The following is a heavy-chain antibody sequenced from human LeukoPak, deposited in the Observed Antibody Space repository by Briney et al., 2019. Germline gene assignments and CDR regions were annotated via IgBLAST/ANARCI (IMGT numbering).Heavy chain of an antibody. Sequence: ASVKVSCKASGYTFTSYGISWVRQAPGQGLEWMGWISAYNGNTNYAQKLQGRVTMTTDTSTSTAYVELRSLRSDDTAVYYCARDRIGYYYDSSVDNWFDPWGQGTPVTVSS. V-gene: IGHV1-18*01. CDR2: ISAYNGNT. D-gene: IGHD3-22*01. J-gene: IGHJ5*02. CDR3: ARDRIGYYYDSSVDNWFDP. CDR1: GYTFTSYG.